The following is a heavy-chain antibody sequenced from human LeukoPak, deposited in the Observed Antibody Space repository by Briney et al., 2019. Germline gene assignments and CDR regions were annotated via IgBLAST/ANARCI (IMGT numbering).Heavy chain of an antibody. D-gene: IGHD2/OR15-2a*01. CDR3: AGHHPRNTVDF. V-gene: IGHV4-59*08. CDR1: GGSISSYY. CDR2: ISDIGSI. Sequence: SETLSLTCTVSGGSISSYYWSWIRQPPGKGLEWIAYISDIGSINYNPSLKSRVTISLDTSKNQFSLRLSSVTAADTAVYYCAGHHPRNTVDFWGQGTLVTVSS. J-gene: IGHJ4*02.